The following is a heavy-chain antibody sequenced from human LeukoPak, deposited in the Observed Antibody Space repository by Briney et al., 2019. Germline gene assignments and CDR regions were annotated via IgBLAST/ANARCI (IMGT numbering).Heavy chain of an antibody. D-gene: IGHD2-2*01. CDR3: ARALLPFSSTSCTGY. J-gene: IGHJ4*02. CDR2: ISSSGGST. V-gene: IGHV3-23*01. Sequence: PGGSLRLSCAASGFTFSNYVMSWVRQAPGKGLEWVSGISSSGGSTYYADSVKGRFTISRDNAKNTLYLQMNSLRAEDTAVYYCARALLPFSSTSCTGYWGQGTLVTVSS. CDR1: GFTFSNYV.